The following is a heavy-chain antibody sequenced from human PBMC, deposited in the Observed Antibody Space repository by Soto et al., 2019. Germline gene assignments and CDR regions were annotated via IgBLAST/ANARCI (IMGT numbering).Heavy chain of an antibody. D-gene: IGHD5-12*01. CDR2: ISNGDETT. Sequence: PVGSLRLSCSASGFIFTDYSMTWIRQAPGKGLEWVSYISNGDETTQYADSVKGRFSVSRDNAKKVLFLQMNSLRVDDTAVYYCARDPKPRDGYNFDSWGRGALVTVSS. J-gene: IGHJ4*02. CDR1: GFIFTDYS. CDR3: ARDPKPRDGYNFDS. V-gene: IGHV3-11*01.